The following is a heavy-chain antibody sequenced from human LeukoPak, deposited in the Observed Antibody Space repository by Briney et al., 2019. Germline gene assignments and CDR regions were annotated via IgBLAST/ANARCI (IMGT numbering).Heavy chain of an antibody. J-gene: IGHJ3*02. CDR2: ISKSSTYI. V-gene: IGHV3-21*01. CDR1: GFNSSTHT. Sequence: PGGSLRLSCAASGFNSSTHTMNWVHQAPGKGLEWVSSISKSSTYIYYTDSVKGRFTISRDNAKNSLYLQMNSLRAEDTAVYYCARDLFDFYTWGSYGSFDIWGQGTMVTVSS. CDR3: ARDLFDFYTWGSYGSFDI. D-gene: IGHD3-16*01.